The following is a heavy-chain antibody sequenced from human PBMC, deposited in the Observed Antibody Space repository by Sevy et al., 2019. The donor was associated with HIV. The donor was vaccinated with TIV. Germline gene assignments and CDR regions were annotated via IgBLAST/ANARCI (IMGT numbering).Heavy chain of an antibody. Sequence: GGSLRLSCAASGFTFSDHYMEWVRQAPGKGLEWVGRIRNKADSYTTEYAAPVKGRFTVSTDDSKNSLYLLMNSRKTEDTAVYYCATHAGIAAAGRVFDYWGQGTLVTVSS. CDR2: IRNKADSYTT. V-gene: IGHV3-72*01. D-gene: IGHD6-13*01. J-gene: IGHJ4*02. CDR3: ATHAGIAAAGRVFDY. CDR1: GFTFSDHY.